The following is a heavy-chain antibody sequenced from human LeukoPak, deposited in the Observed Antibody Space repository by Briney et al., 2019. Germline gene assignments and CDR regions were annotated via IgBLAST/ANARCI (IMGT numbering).Heavy chain of an antibody. CDR2: INHSGST. CDR3: ARGGTMIVVERSPNLDY. CDR1: GFTFSSYW. D-gene: IGHD3-22*01. V-gene: IGHV4-34*01. J-gene: IGHJ4*02. Sequence: PGGSLRLSCAASGFTFSSYWMSWIRQPPGKGLEWIGEINHSGSTNYNPSLKSRVTTSVDTSKNQFSLKLSSVTAADTAVYYCARGGTMIVVERSPNLDYWGQGTLVTVSS.